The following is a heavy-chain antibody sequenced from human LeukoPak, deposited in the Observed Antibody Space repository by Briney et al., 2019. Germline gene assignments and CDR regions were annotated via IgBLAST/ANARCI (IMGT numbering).Heavy chain of an antibody. V-gene: IGHV3-66*02. CDR1: GFTVSSNY. J-gene: IGHJ4*02. D-gene: IGHD3-22*01. CDR3: ARDPPPYYYDSSGSHGDY. CDR2: ICSGGST. Sequence: PGGSLRLSCAASGFTVSSNYMSWVRQAPGKGLEWVSVICSGGSTYYADSVKGRFTISRDSSKNTLYLQMNSLRAEDTAVYYCARDPPPYYYDSSGSHGDYWGQGTLVTVSS.